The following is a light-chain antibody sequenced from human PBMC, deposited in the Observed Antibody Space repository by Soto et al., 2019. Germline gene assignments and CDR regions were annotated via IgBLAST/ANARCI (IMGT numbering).Light chain of an antibody. J-gene: IGKJ5*01. Sequence: EVVMTQSPATLSVSPGERVTLSCRASQSVRSNLAWYQQKPGQSPRLLIYGASTRATGIPARFSGSGSGTEFTLTISSLQYEDFAVYYCQQYNKSPPITFGQGKRLEI. CDR2: GAS. CDR3: QQYNKSPPIT. V-gene: IGKV3-15*01. CDR1: QSVRSN.